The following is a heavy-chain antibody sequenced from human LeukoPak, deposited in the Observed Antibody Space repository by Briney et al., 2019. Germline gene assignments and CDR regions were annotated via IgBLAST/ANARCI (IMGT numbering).Heavy chain of an antibody. Sequence: PSETLSLTCTVSGDSISSYYWTWIRQPPGKGLEWLGYLYSSGNTNYNPSLKSRVTMSVDTSKNQFSLRLSSVTAADTAVYYCATWRTAKTGFDYWGQGTLVTVSS. J-gene: IGHJ4*02. CDR1: GDSISSYY. D-gene: IGHD1-1*01. CDR3: ATWRTAKTGFDY. CDR2: LYSSGNT. V-gene: IGHV4-4*08.